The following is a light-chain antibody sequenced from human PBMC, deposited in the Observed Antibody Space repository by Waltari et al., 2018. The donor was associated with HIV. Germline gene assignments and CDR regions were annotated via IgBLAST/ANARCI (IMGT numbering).Light chain of an antibody. CDR3: QQFDYLMYT. CDR2: DAS. CDR1: QDVSNY. V-gene: IGKV1-33*01. J-gene: IGKJ2*01. Sequence: DIQLTQSPSSLSASVGDIVTITCQASQDVSNYLNWYQQKPGKAPKLLIYDASNLAAGVPSRFSGSGSVTAFTFTIISLQPEDIATYYCQQFDYLMYTFGQGTKLEIQ.